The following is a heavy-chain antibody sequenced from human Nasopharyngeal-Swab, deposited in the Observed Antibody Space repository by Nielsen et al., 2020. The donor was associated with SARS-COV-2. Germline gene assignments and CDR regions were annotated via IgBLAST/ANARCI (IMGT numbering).Heavy chain of an antibody. Sequence: VRQAPGKGLEWVANIKKDGSEKYYVDSVKGRFTISRDNAKNSLYLQMNSLRAEDTAVYYCAKDLRGPYFFWGQGTLVTVSS. J-gene: IGHJ4*02. CDR3: AKDLRGPYFF. V-gene: IGHV3-7*01. CDR2: IKKDGSEK. D-gene: IGHD2/OR15-2a*01.